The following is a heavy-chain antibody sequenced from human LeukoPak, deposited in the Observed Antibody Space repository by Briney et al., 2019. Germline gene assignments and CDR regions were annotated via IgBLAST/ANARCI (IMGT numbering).Heavy chain of an antibody. J-gene: IGHJ4*02. CDR1: GFTFSSYG. V-gene: IGHV3-33*01. CDR2: IWYDGSNT. D-gene: IGHD1-7*01. CDR3: ARAVTGATIGDY. Sequence: SGGSLRLSCAASGFTFSSYGMHWVRQAPGKGLEWLAFIWYDGSNTYYADSVKGRFTISRDNSKNTLYLQMISLRAEDTAVYYCARAVTGATIGDYWGQGTLVTVSS.